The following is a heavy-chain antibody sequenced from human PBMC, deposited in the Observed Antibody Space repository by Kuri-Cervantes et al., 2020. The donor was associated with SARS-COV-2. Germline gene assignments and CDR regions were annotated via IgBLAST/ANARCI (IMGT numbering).Heavy chain of an antibody. CDR2: ISSSGSTI. Sequence: GESLKISCAASGFTFSDYYMSWIRQAPGKGLEWVSYISSSGSTIYYADSVKGRFTISRDNAKNSLYLQMNSLRAEDTAVYYCARWTPGDDFWSGGPFDYWGQGILVTVSS. V-gene: IGHV3-11*04. CDR3: ARWTPGDDFWSGGPFDY. J-gene: IGHJ4*02. CDR1: GFTFSDYY. D-gene: IGHD3-3*01.